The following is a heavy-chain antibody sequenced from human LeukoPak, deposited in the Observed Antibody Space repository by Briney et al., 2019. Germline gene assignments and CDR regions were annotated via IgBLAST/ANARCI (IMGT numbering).Heavy chain of an antibody. D-gene: IGHD2-21*01. CDR1: GFIFNNYA. CDR3: ARVARLGDAFDI. V-gene: IGHV3-7*01. Sequence: PGGSLRLSCAASGFIFNNYAMHWVRQAPGKGLEWVANTREDGGERYYVDSVKGRFTISRDNAKNSLYLQINSLRAEDTAVYYCARVARLGDAFDIWGQGTMVTVSS. J-gene: IGHJ3*02. CDR2: TREDGGER.